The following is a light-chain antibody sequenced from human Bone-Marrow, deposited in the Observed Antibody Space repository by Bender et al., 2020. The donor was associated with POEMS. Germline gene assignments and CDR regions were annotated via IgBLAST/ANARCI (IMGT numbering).Light chain of an antibody. CDR2: DVS. J-gene: IGLJ3*02. CDR3: QSFDTSLSGWV. CDR1: RSDVGGYTY. V-gene: IGLV2-14*01. Sequence: QSALTKPASVSGSPGQSISISCTGTRSDVGGYTYVSWYQQHPGKAPKLMIYDVSNRPSGVSNRFSGSKSGTSVSLAITGLQAEDEADYYCQSFDTSLSGWVFGAGTKLTV.